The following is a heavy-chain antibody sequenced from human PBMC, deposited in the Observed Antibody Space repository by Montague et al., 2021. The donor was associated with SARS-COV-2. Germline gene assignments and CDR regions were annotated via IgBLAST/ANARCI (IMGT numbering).Heavy chain of an antibody. CDR2: IKHDGSEK. J-gene: IGHJ6*02. V-gene: IGHV3-7*01. D-gene: IGHD6-19*01. Sequence: SLRLSCAAPRFTFSDFWMNWVRQAPGKGLEWVADIKHDGSEKSYVDSVKGRFTISRDNAKNSLYQQMNSLRAEDTAVYYCARGSTGWYAIFGHYGMDVWGQGTTVTVSS. CDR1: RFTFSDFW. CDR3: ARGSTGWYAIFGHYGMDV.